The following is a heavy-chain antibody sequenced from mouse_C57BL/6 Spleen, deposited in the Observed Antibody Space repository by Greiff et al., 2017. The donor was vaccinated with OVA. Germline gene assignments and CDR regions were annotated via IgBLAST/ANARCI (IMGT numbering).Heavy chain of an antibody. V-gene: IGHV5-6*01. CDR2: ISSGGSYT. CDR3: TRGAQADLWFAY. D-gene: IGHD3-2*02. Sequence: EVQVVESGGDLVKPGGSLKLSCAASGFTFSSYGMSWVRQTPDKRLEWVATISSGGSYTYYPDSVKGRFTISRDNAKNTLYLQMSSLKSEDTAMYYCTRGAQADLWFAYWGQGTLVTVSA. CDR1: GFTFSSYG. J-gene: IGHJ3*01.